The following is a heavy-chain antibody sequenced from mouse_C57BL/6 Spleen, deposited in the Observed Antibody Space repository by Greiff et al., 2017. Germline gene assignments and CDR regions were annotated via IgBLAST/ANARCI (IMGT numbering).Heavy chain of an antibody. V-gene: IGHV1-50*01. CDR2: IDPSDSYT. CDR1: GYTFTSYW. Sequence: QVHVKQSGAELVKPGASVKLSCKASGYTFTSYWMQWVKQRPGQGLEWIGEIDPSDSYTNYNQKFKGKATLTVDTSSSTAYMQLSSLTSEGSAVYYCARPYYDYDGAWFAYWGQGTLVTVSA. J-gene: IGHJ3*01. D-gene: IGHD2-4*01. CDR3: ARPYYDYDGAWFAY.